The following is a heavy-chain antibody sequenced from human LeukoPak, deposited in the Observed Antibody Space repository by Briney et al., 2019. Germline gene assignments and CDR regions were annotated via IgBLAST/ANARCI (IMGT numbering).Heavy chain of an antibody. V-gene: IGHV3-21*01. CDR3: ASEMSPQYYDILTGAYPGWYYYYYGMDV. Sequence: GGSRRLSCAASGFTFSSYSMNWVRQAPGKGLEWVSSISSSSSYIYYADSVKGRFTISRDNAKNSLYLQMNSLRAEDTAVYYCASEMSPQYYDILTGAYPGWYYYYYGMDVWGQGTTVTVSS. J-gene: IGHJ6*02. D-gene: IGHD3-9*01. CDR1: GFTFSSYS. CDR2: ISSSSSYI.